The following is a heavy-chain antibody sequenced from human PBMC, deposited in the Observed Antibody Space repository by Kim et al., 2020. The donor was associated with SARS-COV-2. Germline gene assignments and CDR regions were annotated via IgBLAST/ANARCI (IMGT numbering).Heavy chain of an antibody. D-gene: IGHD6-19*01. Sequence: ADSVKGRFTIYRDNSKNTLYLQMNSLRVENTAVYYCAKDGQWNQIYYGMNVSGPGTTVTVS. V-gene: IGHV3-33*03. CDR3: AKDGQWNQIYYGMNV. J-gene: IGHJ6*02.